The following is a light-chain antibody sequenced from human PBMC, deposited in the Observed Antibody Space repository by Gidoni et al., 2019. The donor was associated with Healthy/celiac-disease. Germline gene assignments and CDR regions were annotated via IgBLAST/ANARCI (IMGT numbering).Light chain of an antibody. J-gene: IGLJ2*01. CDR1: NIGSKS. Sequence: SSLLTHPPSLSVAPGKTARIPCGGNNIGSKSVHWYQQKPGQAPVLVIYYDSDRPSGIPERFSGSNSGNTATLTISRVEAGDEADYYCQVWDSSSDHRGVFGGGTKLTVL. CDR3: QVWDSSSDHRGV. CDR2: YDS. V-gene: IGLV3-21*04.